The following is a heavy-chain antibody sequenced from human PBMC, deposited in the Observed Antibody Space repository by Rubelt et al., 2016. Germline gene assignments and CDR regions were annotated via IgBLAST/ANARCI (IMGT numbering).Heavy chain of an antibody. D-gene: IGHD3-9*01. CDR3: ASPPYDILTGYDYYYGMDV. CDR1: GGTFSSYA. Sequence: QVQLVQSGAEVKKPGSSVKVSCKASGGTFSSYAISWVRQAPGQGLEWMGGIIPIFGTANYAQKFQGRVTITADTSTGTAYMELRSLRSEDTAVYYCASPPYDILTGYDYYYGMDVWGQGTTVTVSS. CDR2: IIPIFGTA. J-gene: IGHJ6*02. V-gene: IGHV1-69*06.